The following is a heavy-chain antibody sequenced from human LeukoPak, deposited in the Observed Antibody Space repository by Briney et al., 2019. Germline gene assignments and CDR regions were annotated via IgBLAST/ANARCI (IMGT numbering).Heavy chain of an antibody. V-gene: IGHV4-4*07. Sequence: SETLSLTCTVSGGSISSYYWSWIRQPAGKVLEWIGRIYTSGSTNYNPSLKSRVTMSVDTSKNQFSLKLSSVTAADTAVYYCARDQNPGVYFDYWGQGTLVTVSS. J-gene: IGHJ4*02. CDR1: GGSISSYY. D-gene: IGHD1-14*01. CDR2: IYTSGST. CDR3: ARDQNPGVYFDY.